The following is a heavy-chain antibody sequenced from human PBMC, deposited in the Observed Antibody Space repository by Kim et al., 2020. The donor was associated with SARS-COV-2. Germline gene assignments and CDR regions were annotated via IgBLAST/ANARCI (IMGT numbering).Heavy chain of an antibody. CDR1: GFTFDDYA. V-gene: IGHV3-43*02. CDR3: AKDISGVRYFDWLLGNWFDP. D-gene: IGHD3-9*01. J-gene: IGHJ5*02. Sequence: GGSLRLSCAASGFTFDDYAMHWVRQAPGKGLEWVSLISGDGGSTYYADSVKGRFTISRDNSKNSLYLQMNSLRTEDTALYYCAKDISGVRYFDWLLGNWFDPWGQGTLVTVSS. CDR2: ISGDGGST.